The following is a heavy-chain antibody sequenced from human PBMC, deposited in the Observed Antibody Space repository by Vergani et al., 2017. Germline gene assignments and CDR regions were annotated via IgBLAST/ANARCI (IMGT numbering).Heavy chain of an antibody. CDR3: AKGSYYNEDWFDP. D-gene: IGHD3-10*01. V-gene: IGHV3-23*04. CDR2: IGSGGST. Sequence: EVLLVESGGGLVQPGESLRLSCTVSGFTFDDYTMHWVRQSPGKGLEWVSAIGSGGSTYYADSVKGRFTISRDNSKNTLYLQMNSLKAEDTAVYFCAKGSYYNEDWFDPWGQGTLVTVSS. CDR1: GFTFDDYT. J-gene: IGHJ5*02.